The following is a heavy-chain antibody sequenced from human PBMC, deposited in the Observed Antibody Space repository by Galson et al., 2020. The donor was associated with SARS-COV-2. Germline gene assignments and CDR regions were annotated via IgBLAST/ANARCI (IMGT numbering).Heavy chain of an antibody. CDR3: AKDPLYQIYCGGDCYSGYFDY. Sequence: TGGSLRLSCAASGFTFSSYAMHWVRQAPGKGLEWVSAISGSGGSTYYADSVKGRFTISRDNSKNTLYLQMNSLRAEDTAVYYCAKDPLYQIYCGGDCYSGYFDYWGQGTLVTVSS. D-gene: IGHD2-21*02. J-gene: IGHJ4*02. V-gene: IGHV3-23*01. CDR1: GFTFSSYA. CDR2: ISGSGGST.